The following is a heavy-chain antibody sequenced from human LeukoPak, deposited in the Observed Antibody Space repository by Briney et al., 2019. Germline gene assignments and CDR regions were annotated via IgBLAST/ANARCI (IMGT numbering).Heavy chain of an antibody. CDR3: AILSWDGRGTFS. CDR2: IRGGAENT. Sequence: PGGSLRLSCAASGFTFSTYSMSWVRQAPGKGREWVSAIRGGAENTYYADSVRGPFTISRDNYKDTLTLQMNSLRAEDTAIYYCAILSWDGRGTFSWGQGTLVTVSS. V-gene: IGHV3-23*01. J-gene: IGHJ5*02. D-gene: IGHD2/OR15-2a*01. CDR1: GFTFSTYS.